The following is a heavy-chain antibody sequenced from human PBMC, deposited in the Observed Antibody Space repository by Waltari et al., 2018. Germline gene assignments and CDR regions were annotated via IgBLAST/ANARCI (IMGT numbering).Heavy chain of an antibody. Sequence: QVQLVQSGAEVKKPGYSVKVSCTASGGTFSSYASSWVRQAPGQGLEWMGGIIPIFGTANYAQKFQGRVTITTDESTSTAYMELSSLRSEDTAVYYCASLGDTFDYWGQGTLVTVSS. J-gene: IGHJ4*02. V-gene: IGHV1-69*05. CDR2: IIPIFGTA. CDR3: ASLGDTFDY. CDR1: GGTFSSYA. D-gene: IGHD3-16*01.